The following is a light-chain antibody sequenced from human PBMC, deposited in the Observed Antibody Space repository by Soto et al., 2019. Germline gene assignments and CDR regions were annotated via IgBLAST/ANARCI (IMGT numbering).Light chain of an antibody. CDR3: SSYTSSNTLGV. CDR2: EVS. Sequence: QSALTQPASVSGSPGQSITISCTGTNSDVGGSNYVSWYQQHPGKAPKLMIYEVSNRPSGVSNRFSGSKSGNTASLTISGLQAEDEADYYCSSYTSSNTLGVFGGGTKVTVL. J-gene: IGLJ3*02. V-gene: IGLV2-14*01. CDR1: NSDVGGSNY.